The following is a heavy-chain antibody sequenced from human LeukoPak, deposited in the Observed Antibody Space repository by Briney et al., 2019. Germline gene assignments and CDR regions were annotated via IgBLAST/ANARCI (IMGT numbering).Heavy chain of an antibody. CDR2: IYYSGST. CDR3: ARDGPLGYCSSTSCQRMPYYGMDV. V-gene: IGHV4-30-4*08. Sequence: SETLSLTCTVSGGSISSYYWSWIRQPPGKGLEWIGYIYYSGSTYYNPSLKSRVTISVDTSKNQFSLKLSSVTAADTAVYYCARDGPLGYCSSTSCQRMPYYGMDVWGQGTTVTVSS. CDR1: GGSISSYY. J-gene: IGHJ6*02. D-gene: IGHD2-2*01.